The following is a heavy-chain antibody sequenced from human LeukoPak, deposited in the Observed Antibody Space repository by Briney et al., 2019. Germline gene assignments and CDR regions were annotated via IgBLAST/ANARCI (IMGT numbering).Heavy chain of an antibody. CDR1: GGSISSGGYY. CDR2: IYYSGST. V-gene: IGHV4-31*03. J-gene: IGHJ4*02. D-gene: IGHD4-17*01. CDR3: ARVAVLRCIDY. Sequence: SQTLSLTCTVSGGSISSGGYYWSWICQHPGKGLEWIGYIYYSGSTYYNPSLKSRVTISVDTSKNQFSLKLSSVTAADTAVYYCARVAVLRCIDYWGQGTLVTVSS.